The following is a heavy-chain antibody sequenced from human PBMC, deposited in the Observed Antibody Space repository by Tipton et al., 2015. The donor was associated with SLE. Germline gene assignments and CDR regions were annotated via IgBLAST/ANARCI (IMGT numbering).Heavy chain of an antibody. V-gene: IGHV4-59*12. D-gene: IGHD5-12*01. J-gene: IGHJ4*02. Sequence: TLSLTCSVSGGSISSNYWIWIRQPPGKGLEWIGYISDGGDTNYNPSLKSRVSISVDTSTNRLFLNLISVTAADTALYYCARLISAYDCNFDYWGQGTLVTVSS. CDR3: ARLISAYDCNFDY. CDR1: GGSISSNY. CDR2: ISDGGDT.